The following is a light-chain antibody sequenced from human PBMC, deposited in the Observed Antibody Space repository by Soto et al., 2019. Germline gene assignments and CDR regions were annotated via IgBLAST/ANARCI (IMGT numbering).Light chain of an antibody. CDR2: WAS. CDR3: QQYYGTPPP. J-gene: IGKJ1*01. Sequence: DIVMTQSPDSLAVSLGERATINCKSSQSVLYSSNNKNYLAWYQQKPGQPPNLLIYWASTRQSGVPDRFSGSGSGTDFPLTISSLQAEDVALYYCQQYYGTPPPFGQGTKVEIK. CDR1: QSVLYSSNNKNY. V-gene: IGKV4-1*01.